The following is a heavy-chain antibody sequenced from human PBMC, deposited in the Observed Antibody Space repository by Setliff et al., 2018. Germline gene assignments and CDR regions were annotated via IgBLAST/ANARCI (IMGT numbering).Heavy chain of an antibody. D-gene: IGHD3-3*01. CDR2: MSHRGRT. Sequence: SETLSLTCGVSGVSINSGHYWGWIRQPPGKGLEWIVTMSHRGRTYYNPSLESRVTMSLDTSNNQFSLRLTYVAAADTAVYYCATPRRDDLDTPFDTFDIWGQGTMVTVSS. CDR3: ATPRRDDLDTPFDTFDI. J-gene: IGHJ3*02. V-gene: IGHV4-38-2*01. CDR1: GVSINSGHY.